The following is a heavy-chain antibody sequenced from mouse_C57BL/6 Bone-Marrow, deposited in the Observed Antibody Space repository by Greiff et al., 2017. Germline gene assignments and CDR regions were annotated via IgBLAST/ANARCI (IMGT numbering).Heavy chain of an antibody. V-gene: IGHV7-1*01. CDR3: TRDARGGYPFAY. CDR2: SRNKANDYTT. J-gene: IGHJ3*01. D-gene: IGHD3-1*01. Sequence: VNVVESGGGLVQSGRSLRLSCATSGFTFSDFYMEWVRQAPGKGLEWIAASRNKANDYTTEYSASVKGRFIVSRDTSRSILYLQINALRDEDTVNYYGTRDARGGYPFAYWGQGTLVTVSA. CDR1: GFTFSDFY.